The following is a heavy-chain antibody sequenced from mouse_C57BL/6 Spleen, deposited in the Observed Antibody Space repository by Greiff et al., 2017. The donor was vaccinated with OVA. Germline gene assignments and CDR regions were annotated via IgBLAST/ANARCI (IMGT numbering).Heavy chain of an antibody. D-gene: IGHD2-4*01. J-gene: IGHJ4*01. CDR2: INPNNGGT. CDR1: GYTFTDYN. Sequence: VHVKQSGPELVKPGASVKIPCKASGYTFTDYNMDWVKQSHGKSLEWIGDINPNNGGTIYNQKFKGKATLTVDKSSSTAYMELRSLTSEDTAVYYCARWGYDYDLYAMDYWGQGTSVTVSS. CDR3: ARWGYDYDLYAMDY. V-gene: IGHV1-18*01.